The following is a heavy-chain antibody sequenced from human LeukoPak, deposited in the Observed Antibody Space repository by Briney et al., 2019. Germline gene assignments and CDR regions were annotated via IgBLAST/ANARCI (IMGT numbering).Heavy chain of an antibody. D-gene: IGHD1-26*01. Sequence: SETLSLTCTVSGGSIISGSYYWSWIRQPAGKGLEWIGRFYTGGSSDYNPSLKSRVTISLGTSKNQFSLKVNSVTAADTAVYYCARDRHVGWFDPWGQGTLVTVSS. CDR1: GGSIISGSYY. J-gene: IGHJ5*02. CDR2: FYTGGSS. CDR3: ARDRHVGWFDP. V-gene: IGHV4-61*02.